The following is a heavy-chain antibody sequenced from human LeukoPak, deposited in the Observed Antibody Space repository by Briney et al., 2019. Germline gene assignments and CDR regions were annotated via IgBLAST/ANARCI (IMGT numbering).Heavy chain of an antibody. CDR2: IKSKTDGGTT. J-gene: IGHJ6*03. Sequence: GGSLRLSCAASGFTFSNAWMSWVRQAPGKGLEWVGRIKSKTDGGTTDYAAPVKGRFTISRDDSKNTLCLQMNSLKTEDTAVYYCTTDLNFWSGRDYYYMDVWGKGTTVTVSS. CDR1: GFTFSNAW. D-gene: IGHD3-3*01. V-gene: IGHV3-15*01. CDR3: TTDLNFWSGRDYYYMDV.